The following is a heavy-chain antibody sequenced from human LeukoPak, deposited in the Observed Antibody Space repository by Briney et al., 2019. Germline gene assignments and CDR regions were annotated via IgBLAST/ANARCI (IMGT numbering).Heavy chain of an antibody. CDR1: GGSISSYY. V-gene: IGHV4-59*01. D-gene: IGHD3-3*01. Sequence: SETLSLTCTASGGSISSYYWSWIRQPPGKGLEGIGYIYYSGSTNYNPSLKSRVTISVDTSKNQFSLKLSSVTAADTAVYYCARAGQYYDFWSASYGGDHFDYWGQGTLVTVSS. CDR3: ARAGQYYDFWSASYGGDHFDY. CDR2: IYYSGST. J-gene: IGHJ4*02.